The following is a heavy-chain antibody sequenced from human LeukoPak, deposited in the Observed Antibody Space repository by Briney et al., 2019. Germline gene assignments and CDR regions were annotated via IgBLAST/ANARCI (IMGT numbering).Heavy chain of an antibody. J-gene: IGHJ3*02. V-gene: IGHV3-43*01. CDR2: ISWDGGST. CDR3: AKDEGYGGNPGAFDI. Sequence: GSLRLSCAASGFTFDDYTMHWVRQAPGKGLEWVSLISWDGGSTYYADSVKGRFTISRDNSKNSLYLQMNSLRTEDTALYYCAKDEGYGGNPGAFDIWGQGTMVTVSS. D-gene: IGHD4-23*01. CDR1: GFTFDDYT.